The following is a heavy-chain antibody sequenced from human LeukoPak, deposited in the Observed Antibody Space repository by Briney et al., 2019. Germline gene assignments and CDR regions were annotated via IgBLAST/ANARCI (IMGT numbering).Heavy chain of an antibody. V-gene: IGHV4-38-2*02. J-gene: IGHJ5*02. D-gene: IGHD6-6*01. Sequence: PSETLSLACTVSGYSISSGYYWGWIRQPPGKGLEWIGSIYHSGTTYYNPSLKSRVTISVDTSKNQFSLKLSYVTAADTAVYYCARDLRGYSRSSLPAQMLWQMLNHNWFDPWGQGTLVTVSS. CDR2: IYHSGTT. CDR1: GYSISSGYY. CDR3: ARDLRGYSRSSLPAQMLWQMLNHNWFDP.